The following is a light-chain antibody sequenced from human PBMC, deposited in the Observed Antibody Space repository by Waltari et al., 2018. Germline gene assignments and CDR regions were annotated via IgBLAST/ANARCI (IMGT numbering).Light chain of an antibody. CDR2: GAS. CDR1: QSVLHRSNNKNY. Sequence: DIVMTQSPDSLAVSLGERATISCKSSQSVLHRSNNKNYLAWPQQKPGQAPRLLIYGASTRATGIPARFSGSGSGTEFTLTISSLQSEDFAVYYCQQYNNSFTFGPGTKVDIK. V-gene: IGKV4-1*01. CDR3: QQYNNSFT. J-gene: IGKJ3*01.